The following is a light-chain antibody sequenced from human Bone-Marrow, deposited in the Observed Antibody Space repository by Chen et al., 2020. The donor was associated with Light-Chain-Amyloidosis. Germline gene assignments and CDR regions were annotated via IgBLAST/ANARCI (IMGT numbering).Light chain of an antibody. CDR3: QQYHSLPPT. CDR2: EGS. V-gene: IGKV1-33*01. J-gene: IGKJ4*01. CDR1: QDINNY. Sequence: DIQMTQSPSSLSASIGDRVTITCQASQDINNYLNWYQQKPGKAPKLLMCEGSNLETGVPSRFSGSGSGTDFTFTISSLQPEDIATYYCQQYHSLPPTFGGGTRVETK.